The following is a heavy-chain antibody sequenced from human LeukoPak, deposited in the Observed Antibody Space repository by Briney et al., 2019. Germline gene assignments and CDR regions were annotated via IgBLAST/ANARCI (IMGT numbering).Heavy chain of an antibody. CDR3: ASGTHSTEFDP. CDR2: SYYSGST. J-gene: IGHJ5*02. CDR1: GGSLSSSSYY. V-gene: IGHV4-39*01. Sequence: SETLSLTCTVSGGSLSSSSYYWGWIRQPPGKGLEWIGSSYYSGSTYYNPSLKSRVTISVDTSKNQFSLKLSSVTAAGTAEYYCASGTHSTEFDPWGQGTLVTVSS. D-gene: IGHD3-10*01.